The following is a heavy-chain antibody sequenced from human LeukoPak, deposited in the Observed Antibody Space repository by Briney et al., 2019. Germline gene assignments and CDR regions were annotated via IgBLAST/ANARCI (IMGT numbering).Heavy chain of an antibody. D-gene: IGHD1-26*01. V-gene: IGHV1-46*01. Sequence: ASVKVSCKAFGYTFTSNYMHWVRQAPGQGLEWMGLINPSGSSTSYAQKFQGRLSLTRDMSTSTDYMERSSLRSEDTAVYYCARDNSVGDTAWWFDPWGQGTLVTVSS. CDR3: ARDNSVGDTAWWFDP. CDR2: INPSGSST. J-gene: IGHJ5*02. CDR1: GYTFTSNY.